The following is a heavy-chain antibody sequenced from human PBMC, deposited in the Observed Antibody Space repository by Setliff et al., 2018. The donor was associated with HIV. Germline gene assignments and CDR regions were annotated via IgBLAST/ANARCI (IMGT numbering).Heavy chain of an antibody. V-gene: IGHV1-2*02. CDR3: ARDVRDGFEEWFSTLDDGMDV. D-gene: IGHD3-3*01. CDR1: GYIFIRYY. CDR2: INPHTGVT. J-gene: IGHJ6*02. Sequence: PSVKVSCKTSGYIFIRYYIFWVRQAPGQGLEWMGNINPHTGVTRYAEKFQGRVTMTRDTSISTIYMELSRLRSDDTAAYYCARDVRDGFEEWFSTLDDGMDVWGRGTTVTVS.